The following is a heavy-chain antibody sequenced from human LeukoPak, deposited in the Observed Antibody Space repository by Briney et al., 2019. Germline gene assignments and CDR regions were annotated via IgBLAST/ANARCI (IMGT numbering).Heavy chain of an antibody. CDR2: IYTSGST. CDR3: ARVGSSGWAEN. D-gene: IGHD6-19*01. Sequence: SETLSLTCTVSGGSISSYYWSWIRQPAGKGLEWIGRIYTSGSTNYNPSLKSRVTISVDKSKNQFPLKLSSVTAADTAVYYCARVGSSGWAENWGQGTLVTVSS. J-gene: IGHJ4*02. V-gene: IGHV4-4*07. CDR1: GGSISSYY.